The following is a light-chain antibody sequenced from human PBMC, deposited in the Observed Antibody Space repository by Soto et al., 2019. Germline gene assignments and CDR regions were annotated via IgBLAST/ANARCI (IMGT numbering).Light chain of an antibody. V-gene: IGKV3-15*01. J-gene: IGKJ4*01. CDR3: QHYNNWPLT. CDR1: QSVFSN. Sequence: TILTQSPATLSVSPGGRATLSCRASQSVFSNLAWYQQKPGQAPRLLIYSAITRATGVPARFSGSGSGTEFTLTISSLQSEDFAVYYCQHYNNWPLTFGGGTKVDI. CDR2: SAI.